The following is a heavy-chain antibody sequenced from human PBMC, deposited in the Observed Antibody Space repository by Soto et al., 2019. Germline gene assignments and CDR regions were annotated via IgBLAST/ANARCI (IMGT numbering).Heavy chain of an antibody. CDR2: IYYSGST. D-gene: IGHD3-10*01. J-gene: IGHJ4*02. CDR1: GGSISSSSYY. V-gene: IGHV4-39*01. Sequence: QLQLQESGPGLVKPSETLSLTCTVSGGSISSSSYYWGWIRQPPGKGLEWIGSIYYSGSTYYNPSLKSRVTLSVDTSKNQFPLKLSSVTAADTAVYYCARHRGTDGGYYFDYWGQGTLVTVSS. CDR3: ARHRGTDGGYYFDY.